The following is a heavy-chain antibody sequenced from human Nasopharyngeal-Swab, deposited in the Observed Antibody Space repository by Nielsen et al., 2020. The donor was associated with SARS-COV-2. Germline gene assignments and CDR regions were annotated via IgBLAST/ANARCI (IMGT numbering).Heavy chain of an antibody. J-gene: IGHJ4*02. D-gene: IGHD3-22*01. CDR2: ISGSGGST. Sequence: VRQAPGKGLEWVSAISGSGGSTYYADSVKGRFTISRDNSKNTLYLQMNSLRAEDTAVYHCAKGKVVVVITPLGYWGQGTLVTVSS. CDR3: AKGKVVVVITPLGY. V-gene: IGHV3-23*01.